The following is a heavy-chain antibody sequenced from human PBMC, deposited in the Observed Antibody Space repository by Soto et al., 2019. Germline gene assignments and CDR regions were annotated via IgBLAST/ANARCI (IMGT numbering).Heavy chain of an antibody. CDR1: GFTFDDYT. V-gene: IGHV3-43*01. CDR2: ISWDGGST. J-gene: IGHJ4*02. CDR3: AKADSMTTVTYFDY. Sequence: EVQLVESGGVVVQPGGSLRLSCAASGFTFDDYTMHWVRQAPGKGLEWVSLISWDGGSTYYADSVKGRFTISRDNSKNSLYLQMNSLRTEDTALYYCAKADSMTTVTYFDYWGQGTLVTVSS. D-gene: IGHD4-17*01.